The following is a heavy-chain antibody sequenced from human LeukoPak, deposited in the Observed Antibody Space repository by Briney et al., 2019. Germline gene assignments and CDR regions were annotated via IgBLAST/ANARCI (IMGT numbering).Heavy chain of an antibody. CDR2: IYSDGRT. CDR1: GVTVSSNY. Sequence: PGGSLRLSCAASGVTVSSNYISWVRQAPGKGLEWVSVIYSDGRTYYTDSVKGRFTISRDNSKNTLYLQMNSLRAEDTAVYYCARDQYYDFWSGYSFDYWGQGTLVTVSS. V-gene: IGHV3-53*01. J-gene: IGHJ4*02. D-gene: IGHD3-3*01. CDR3: ARDQYYDFWSGYSFDY.